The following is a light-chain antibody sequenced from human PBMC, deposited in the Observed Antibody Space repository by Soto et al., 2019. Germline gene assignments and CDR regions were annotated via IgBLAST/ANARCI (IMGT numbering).Light chain of an antibody. CDR2: DVS. J-gene: IGLJ1*01. CDR3: CSYAGSHTFHV. V-gene: IGLV2-11*01. Sequence: QSALTQPRSVSGSPGQSVTISCTGTSGDIGGYDYVSWYQQFPGKAPTLIIYDVSKRPSGVPDRFSGSKSANTASLTISGLQAEDEADYHCCSYAGSHTFHVFGGGTKVTVL. CDR1: SGDIGGYDY.